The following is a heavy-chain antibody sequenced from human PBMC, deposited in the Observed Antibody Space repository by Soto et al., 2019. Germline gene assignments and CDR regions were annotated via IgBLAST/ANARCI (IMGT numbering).Heavy chain of an antibody. CDR3: AHGSGGRSLY. D-gene: IGHD1-26*01. V-gene: IGHV2-5*02. CDR1: GFSLTTHRVG. Sequence: QITLKESGPTLVKPTQTLTLTCTFSGFSLTTHRVGVGWIRQPPGEPLEWLAVIYWDDSKTYRPSLESRLNITKDTAKIQVALTMTNMDSLDTATNYCAHGSGGRSLYWGQGTLVTVSS. CDR2: IYWDDSK. J-gene: IGHJ4*02.